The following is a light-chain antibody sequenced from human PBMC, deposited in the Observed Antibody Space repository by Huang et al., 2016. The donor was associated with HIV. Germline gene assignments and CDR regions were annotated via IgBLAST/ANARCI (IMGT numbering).Light chain of an antibody. CDR1: QSISTY. J-gene: IGKJ2*01. CDR3: QQSYNTPLT. CDR2: DAS. Sequence: DIQMTQSPSSLSASIGDRVTITCRASQSISTYLNWYQQRPGKAPNLLIYDASSVQSWVPSSFSWSESGTNFTLTIISLQPDDSASYYWQQSYNTPLTFGQGTKLEIK. V-gene: IGKV1-39*01.